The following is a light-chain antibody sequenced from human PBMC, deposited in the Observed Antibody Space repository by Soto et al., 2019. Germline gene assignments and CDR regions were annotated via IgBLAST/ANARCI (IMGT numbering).Light chain of an antibody. V-gene: IGLV2-14*01. CDR2: DVS. Sequence: QSALTQPASVSGSAGQAITISCTGTSSDVGGYNYVSWYQQHPGKAPKLMIYDVSNRPSGVSNRFSGSKSGNTAFLIISGLQAEDEADYYCSSYTSSSTRVFGTGTKVTVL. J-gene: IGLJ1*01. CDR3: SSYTSSSTRV. CDR1: SSDVGGYNY.